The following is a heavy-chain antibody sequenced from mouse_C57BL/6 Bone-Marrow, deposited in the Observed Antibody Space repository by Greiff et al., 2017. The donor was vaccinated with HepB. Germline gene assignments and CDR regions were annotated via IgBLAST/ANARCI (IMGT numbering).Heavy chain of an antibody. CDR2: ISSGGDYI. Sequence: EVHLVESGEGLVKPGGSLKLSCAASGFTFSSYAMSWVRQTPEKRLEWVAYISSGGDYIYYADTVKGRFTISRDNARNNLYLQISSLKSEDTAMYYCTREAIYYGILYWYFDVWGTGTTVTVSS. CDR3: TREAIYYGILYWYFDV. V-gene: IGHV5-9-1*02. CDR1: GFTFSSYA. D-gene: IGHD2-1*01. J-gene: IGHJ1*03.